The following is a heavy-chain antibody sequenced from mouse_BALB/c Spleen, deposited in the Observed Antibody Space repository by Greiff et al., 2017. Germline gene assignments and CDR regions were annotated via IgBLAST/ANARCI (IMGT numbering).Heavy chain of an antibody. CDR1: GFTFSSFG. CDR2: ISSGGST. V-gene: IGHV5-6-5*01. J-gene: IGHJ3*01. D-gene: IGHD3-3*01. Sequence: EVKLVESGGGLVQPGGSRKLSCAASGFTFSSFGMHWVRQAPEKGLEWVASISSGGSTYYPDSVKGRFTISRDNARNILYLQMSSLRSEDTAMYYCARVERAAWFAYWGQGTLVTVSA. CDR3: ARVERAAWFAY.